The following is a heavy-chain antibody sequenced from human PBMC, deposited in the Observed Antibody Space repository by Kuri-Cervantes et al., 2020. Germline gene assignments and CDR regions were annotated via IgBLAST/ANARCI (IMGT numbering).Heavy chain of an antibody. D-gene: IGHD5-18*01. CDR1: GFTFDDYA. Sequence: SLKISCAASGFTFDDYAMHWVRQAPGKGLEWVSGISWNSGSIGYADSVKGRFTISRDNAKNSLYLQMNSLRAEDTAVYYCAREVDTAMVGYGMDVWGQGTTVTVSS. V-gene: IGHV3-9*01. CDR3: AREVDTAMVGYGMDV. J-gene: IGHJ6*02. CDR2: ISWNSGSI.